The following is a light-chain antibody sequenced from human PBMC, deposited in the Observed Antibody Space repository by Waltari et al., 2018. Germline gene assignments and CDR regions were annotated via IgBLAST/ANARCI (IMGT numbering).Light chain of an antibody. J-gene: IGLJ2*01. CDR3: QVWDGSTDVV. V-gene: IGLV3-21*02. CDR1: TIGSKR. Sequence: SYVLTQPPSVSVAPGQTARVTCGGNTIGSKRVHWYQQRPGQAPILVLYDDSDRPSGIPDRFSGSNSGNTATLTISRVEAGDEADYYCQVWDGSTDVVFGGGTKLTVL. CDR2: DDS.